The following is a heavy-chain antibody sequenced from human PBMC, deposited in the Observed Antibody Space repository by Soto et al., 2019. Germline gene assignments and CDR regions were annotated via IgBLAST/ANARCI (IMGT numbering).Heavy chain of an antibody. D-gene: IGHD1-20*01. CDR1: GFSISSYY. J-gene: IGHJ5*02. CDR3: TRSSNWNEYYFEP. V-gene: IGHV4-59*04. CDR2: SYYSGTS. Sequence: PETLSLTCSFSGFSISSYYWTWIRPTPGKGLEWVGSSYYSGTSYFNPALKGRVTISVDTSTNQFSLRLTSVTAAGTAVYYCTRSSNWNEYYFEPWGRGHQVTAS.